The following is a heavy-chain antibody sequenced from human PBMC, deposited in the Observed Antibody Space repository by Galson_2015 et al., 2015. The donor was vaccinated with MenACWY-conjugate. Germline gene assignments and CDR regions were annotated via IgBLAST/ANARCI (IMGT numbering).Heavy chain of an antibody. CDR1: GFSLSTSGVG. CDR3: AHRDQLGYGTYYFDY. Sequence: LVKPTQTLTLTCTFSGFSLSTSGVGVGWIRQPPGKALEWLALIYWDDDKRYSPSLKSRLTITKDTSKNQVVLTMTNMDPVDIATYYCAHRDQLGYGTYYFDYWGQGTLVTVSS. CDR2: IYWDDDK. V-gene: IGHV2-5*02. J-gene: IGHJ4*02. D-gene: IGHD7-27*01.